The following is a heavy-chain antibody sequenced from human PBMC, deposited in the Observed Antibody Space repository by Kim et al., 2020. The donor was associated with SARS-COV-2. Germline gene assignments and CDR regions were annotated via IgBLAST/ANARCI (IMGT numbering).Heavy chain of an antibody. V-gene: IGHV4-59*01. CDR3: ARGRGGKCTNVGCWFDP. CDR1: GGSISSYY. Sequence: SETLSLTCTVSGGSISSYYWSWIRQPPGKGLEWIGYIYYSGSTNYNPSLKSRVTISVDTSKNQFSLKLSSVTAADTAVYYCARGRGGKCTNVGCWFDPWG. CDR2: IYYSGST. D-gene: IGHD2-8*01. J-gene: IGHJ5*02.